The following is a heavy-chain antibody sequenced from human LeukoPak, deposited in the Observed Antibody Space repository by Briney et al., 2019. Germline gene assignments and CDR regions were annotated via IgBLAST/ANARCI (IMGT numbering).Heavy chain of an antibody. J-gene: IGHJ4*02. Sequence: GESLKISCKGSGYSFTNYLIAWVRQMPGKGLEWRGIIYPGSSDTSYSPSFEGQVTISADKSVNTAYLQWSSLKASDSAMYYCARRSGLAPFDYWGQGTLVTVSS. CDR3: ARRSGLAPFDY. CDR2: IYPGSSDT. D-gene: IGHD6-6*01. CDR1: GYSFTNYL. V-gene: IGHV5-51*01.